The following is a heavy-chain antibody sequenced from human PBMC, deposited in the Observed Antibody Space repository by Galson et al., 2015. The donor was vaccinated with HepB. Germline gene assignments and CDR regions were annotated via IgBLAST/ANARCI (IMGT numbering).Heavy chain of an antibody. V-gene: IGHV4-61*01. CDR2: VFYTGST. CDR3: ARGYYDFWSGSYFGVAFAY. D-gene: IGHD3-3*01. Sequence: LSLTCTVSGGSVSSGSYYWSWIRQPPGKGLEWIGYVFYTGSTNYNPSLKSRVTISEDMSKNQFSLKLTSVTAADTAVYYCARGYYDFWSGSYFGVAFAYWGQGTPVTVSS. J-gene: IGHJ4*02. CDR1: GGSVSSGSYY.